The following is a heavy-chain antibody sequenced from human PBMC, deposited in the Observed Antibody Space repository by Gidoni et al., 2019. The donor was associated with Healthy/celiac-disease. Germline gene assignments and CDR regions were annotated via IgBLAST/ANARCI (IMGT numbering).Heavy chain of an antibody. J-gene: IGHJ4*02. D-gene: IGHD5-18*01. CDR1: GFTFSSYS. CDR3: ARDRKGYSYGNEAEY. V-gene: IGHV3-21*01. CDR2: IRSSSSYI. Sequence: EVQLVESGGGLVKPGGSLRLSCAASGFTFSSYSMNWVRQAPGKGLDWVSSIRSSSSYIYYADSVKGRFTISRDNAKNSLYLQMNSLRAEDTAVYYCARDRKGYSYGNEAEYWGQGTLVTVSS.